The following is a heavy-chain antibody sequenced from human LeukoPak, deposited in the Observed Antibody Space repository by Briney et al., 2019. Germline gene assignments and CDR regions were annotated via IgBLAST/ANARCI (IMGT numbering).Heavy chain of an antibody. CDR2: IRYDGSNK. CDR1: GFTFSSYG. J-gene: IGHJ4*02. Sequence: GGSLRLSCAASGFTFSSYGMHWVRQAPGKGLEWVAFIRYDGSNKYYADSVKGRFTISRDNSKNTLYLQTNSLRAEDTAVYYCAKRAVITVYYFDYWGQGTLVAVSS. CDR3: AKRAVITVYYFDY. D-gene: IGHD3-3*01. V-gene: IGHV3-30*02.